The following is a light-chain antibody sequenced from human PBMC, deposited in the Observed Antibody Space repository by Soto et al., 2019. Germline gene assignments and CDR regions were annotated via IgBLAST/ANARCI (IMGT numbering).Light chain of an antibody. CDR2: DVY. Sequence: QSALTQPRSVSGSPGQSVTISCTGTSSDIGNYNYVSWYQQHSGEAPKLMFYDVYKRPSGVPDRFSASKSGNTASLTISGLQTEDEADYYCSSYADAHTWVIGGGTQLT. CDR3: SSYADAHTWV. V-gene: IGLV2-11*01. CDR1: SSDIGNYNY. J-gene: IGLJ3*02.